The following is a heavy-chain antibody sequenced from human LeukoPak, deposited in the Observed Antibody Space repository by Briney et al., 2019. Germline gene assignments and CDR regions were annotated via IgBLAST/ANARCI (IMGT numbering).Heavy chain of an antibody. D-gene: IGHD3-22*01. CDR3: AREKTYYDTSGNYYGGVFDY. Sequence: SETLSLTCAVYGGSFSGYYWSWIRQPPGKGLEWIGEINHSGGTNYNPSLKSRVTISVDTSKSQFSLKLSFVTAADTAVYYCAREKTYYDTSGNYYGGVFDYWGQGTLVTVSS. V-gene: IGHV4-34*01. CDR2: INHSGGT. J-gene: IGHJ4*02. CDR1: GGSFSGYY.